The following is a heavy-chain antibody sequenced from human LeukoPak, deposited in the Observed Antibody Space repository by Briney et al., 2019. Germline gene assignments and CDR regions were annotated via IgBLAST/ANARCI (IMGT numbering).Heavy chain of an antibody. V-gene: IGHV3-48*02. J-gene: IGHJ4*02. CDR3: ARVGVSSWPGFDY. CDR2: ISSSSSTI. D-gene: IGHD6-13*01. Sequence: PGGSLRLSCAASGFTFSSYSMTWVRQAPGRGLEWVSVISSSSSTIYYADSVKGRFTISRDNAKNSLYLQMNSLRDEDTAVYYCARVGVSSWPGFDYWGQGTLVTVSS. CDR1: GFTFSSYS.